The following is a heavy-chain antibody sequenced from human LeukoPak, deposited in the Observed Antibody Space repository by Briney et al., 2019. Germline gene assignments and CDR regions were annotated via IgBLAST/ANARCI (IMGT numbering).Heavy chain of an antibody. CDR3: AKDTKKYDFWSGYLFDY. Sequence: GGSLRLSCAASGFTFSSYAMSWVRQAPGKGLEWVSAISGSGGSTYYADSVKGRFTISRGNSKNTLYLQMNSLRAEDTAVYYCAKDTKKYDFWSGYLFDYWGQGTLVTVSS. CDR1: GFTFSSYA. CDR2: ISGSGGST. D-gene: IGHD3-3*01. V-gene: IGHV3-23*01. J-gene: IGHJ4*02.